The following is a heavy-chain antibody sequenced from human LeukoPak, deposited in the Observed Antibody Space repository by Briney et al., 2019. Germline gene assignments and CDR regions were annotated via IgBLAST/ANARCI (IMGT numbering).Heavy chain of an antibody. D-gene: IGHD6-13*01. Sequence: GTYLRLSCAASGFPFSDYGMYWVRQAPGKGLEWVSVIYSGGSTYYADSVKGRFTISRDNSKNTLYLQMNSLRAEDTAVYYCAKLDSSSWYIGWFDPWGQGTLVTVS. CDR1: GFPFSDYG. V-gene: IGHV3-53*01. J-gene: IGHJ5*02. CDR3: AKLDSSSWYIGWFDP. CDR2: IYSGGST.